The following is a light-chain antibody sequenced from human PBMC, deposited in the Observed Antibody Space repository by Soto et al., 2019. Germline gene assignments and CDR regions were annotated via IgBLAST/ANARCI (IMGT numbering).Light chain of an antibody. CDR3: SSYTTTSTV. V-gene: IGLV2-14*01. CDR2: QVT. CDR1: SSDVGGYNY. J-gene: IGLJ2*01. Sequence: QSALTQPASVSGSPGQSITISCTGSSSDVGGYNYVSWYQHHPGKAPKLIVYQVTNRPSGVSNRFSGSKSGNTASLTISGLQTEDEADYYCSSYTTTSTVFGGGTKVTVL.